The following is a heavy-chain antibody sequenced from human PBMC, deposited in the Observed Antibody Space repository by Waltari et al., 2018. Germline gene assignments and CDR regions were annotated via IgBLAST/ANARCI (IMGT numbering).Heavy chain of an antibody. CDR1: GYSISSGYY. V-gene: IGHV4-38-2*01. D-gene: IGHD1-26*01. CDR2: IYHSGST. CDR3: ARAHSGSYSYVNWFDP. Sequence: QVQLQESGPGLVKPSETLSLTCAVSGYSISSGYYWGWIRQPPEKGLEWIGSIYHSGSTYYNPSLKSRVTISIDTSKSQFSLRLSSVTAADTAVYYCARAHSGSYSYVNWFDPWGQGTLVTVSS. J-gene: IGHJ5*02.